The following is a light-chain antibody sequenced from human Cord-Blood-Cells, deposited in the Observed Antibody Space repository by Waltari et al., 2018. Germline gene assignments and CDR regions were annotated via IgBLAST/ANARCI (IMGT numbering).Light chain of an antibody. J-gene: IGKJ4*01. V-gene: IGKV1-39*01. Sequence: DIQMTQSPSSLSASVGDRVTITCRASQSISSYLNWYQQKPGKAPKLLIYAASSLQSGVPSRISGSGSGTDFTLTISSQQPEDFATYYCQQSYSTPLTFGGGTKVEIK. CDR2: AAS. CDR3: QQSYSTPLT. CDR1: QSISSY.